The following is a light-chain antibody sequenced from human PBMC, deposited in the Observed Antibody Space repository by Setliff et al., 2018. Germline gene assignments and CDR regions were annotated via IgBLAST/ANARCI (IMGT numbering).Light chain of an antibody. J-gene: IGLJ1*01. V-gene: IGLV2-14*03. CDR3: FSYTSSSSYV. CDR2: DVS. CDR1: SSDVGAYDY. Sequence: QSALTQPASVSGSPGQSITISCTGSSSDVGAYDYVSWYQHHPGRAPKFMIYDVSKRPSGVSNRFSGSKSGNTASLTISGLQAEDEADYYCFSYTSSSSYVFGSGTKSPS.